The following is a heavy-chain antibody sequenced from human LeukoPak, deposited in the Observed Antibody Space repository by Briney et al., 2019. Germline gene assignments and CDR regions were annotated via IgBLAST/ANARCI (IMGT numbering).Heavy chain of an antibody. D-gene: IGHD4-17*01. J-gene: IGHJ6*03. V-gene: IGHV3-23*01. CDR2: ITASGDRT. CDR1: GFTFSDYV. CDR3: AKDTSYGDYYMDV. Sequence: PGGSLRLSCAASGFTFSDYVMIWARQAPGKGLEWVSGITASGDRTFYGDSVRGRFTMSRDNSKNTVYLQMNSLRADDTAVYYCAKDTSYGDYYMDVWGKGTTVTISS.